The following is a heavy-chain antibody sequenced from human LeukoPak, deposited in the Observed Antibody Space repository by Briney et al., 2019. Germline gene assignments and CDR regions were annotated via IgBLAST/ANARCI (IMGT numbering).Heavy chain of an antibody. CDR1: GYTSTGYY. V-gene: IGHV1-2*02. Sequence: ASVKVSCKASGYTSTGYYIHWVRQAPGQGLEWMGWINPNNGVTNYAQKFQGRVTMTRDTSISTSYMEMSRLRSDDTAVYYCARVTLAATPMAPVDYWGQGTLVTVSS. CDR2: INPNNGVT. J-gene: IGHJ4*02. D-gene: IGHD5-18*01. CDR3: ARVTLAATPMAPVDY.